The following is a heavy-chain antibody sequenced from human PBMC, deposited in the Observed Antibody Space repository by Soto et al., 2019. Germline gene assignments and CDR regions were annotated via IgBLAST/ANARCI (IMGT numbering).Heavy chain of an antibody. Sequence: SETLSLTCTVSGGSIGRYYWSWIRQPPGKGLEWIGYIYYSGSTNYNPSLKSRVTISVDTSKNQFSLKLSSVTAADTAVYYCARLGAVAGNRWFDPWGQGTLVTAPQ. CDR1: GGSIGRYY. CDR2: IYYSGST. V-gene: IGHV4-59*08. J-gene: IGHJ5*02. D-gene: IGHD6-19*01. CDR3: ARLGAVAGNRWFDP.